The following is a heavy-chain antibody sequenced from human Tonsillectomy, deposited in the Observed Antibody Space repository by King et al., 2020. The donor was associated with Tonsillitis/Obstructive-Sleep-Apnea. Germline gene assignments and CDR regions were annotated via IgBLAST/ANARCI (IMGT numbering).Heavy chain of an antibody. D-gene: IGHD2-2*01. J-gene: IGHJ6*03. CDR1: GYTFTDYP. CDR3: ARDEEIPVASYYYYHMVV. V-gene: IGHV7-4-1*02. Sequence: VQLVESGSELKKPGASVKVSCKASGYTFTDYPMNWVRQAPGQGLEWMGWINTNTGNPTYAQGFTGRFVFSLDTSVSTAYLQISSRKAEDTAVYYCARDEEIPVASYYYYHMVVWGKGTTVTVSS. CDR2: INTNTGNP.